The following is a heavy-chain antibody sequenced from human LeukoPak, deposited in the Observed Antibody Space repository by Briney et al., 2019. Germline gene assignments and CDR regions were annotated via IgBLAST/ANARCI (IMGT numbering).Heavy chain of an antibody. J-gene: IGHJ4*02. CDR3: ARDGHDSSGYYEDY. Sequence: ASVKVSCKASGYTFTGYYMHWVRQAPGQGLEGMGWINPNSGGTNYAQKFQGRVTMTRDTSITTAYMELSRLRSDDTAVYYCARDGHDSSGYYEDYWGQGTLVTVSS. D-gene: IGHD3-22*01. CDR2: INPNSGGT. V-gene: IGHV1-2*02. CDR1: GYTFTGYY.